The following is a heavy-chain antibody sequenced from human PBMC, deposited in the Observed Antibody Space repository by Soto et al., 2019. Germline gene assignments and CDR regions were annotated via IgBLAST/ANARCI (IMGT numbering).Heavy chain of an antibody. CDR3: AKEISPKAGKWYFDL. V-gene: IGHV3-30*18. J-gene: IGHJ2*01. CDR1: GFTFNNYG. CDR2: VSYDGRVQ. Sequence: QVQLVESGGGVVQPGGSLRLSCAASGFTFNNYGMHWVRQAPGEGLEWVAVVSYDGRVQYYADSAKGRFTISRENSKNTRYLKMNSLRDDDTAVYYCAKEISPKAGKWYFDLWGRGTLVTVSS. D-gene: IGHD6-19*01.